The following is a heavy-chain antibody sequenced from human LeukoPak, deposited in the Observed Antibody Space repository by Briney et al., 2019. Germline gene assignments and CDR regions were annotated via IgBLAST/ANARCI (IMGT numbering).Heavy chain of an antibody. J-gene: IGHJ6*03. D-gene: IGHD6-19*01. CDR3: ARDAVAGTLRYYYYMDV. CDR1: GFTFSSYS. Sequence: GGSLRLSCAASGFTFSSYSMNWVRQAPGKGLEWVSSISSSSSYIYYADSVKGRFTISRDNAKNSLYLQMNSLRAEDTAVYYCARDAVAGTLRYYYYMDVWGKGTMVTVSS. V-gene: IGHV3-21*01. CDR2: ISSSSSYI.